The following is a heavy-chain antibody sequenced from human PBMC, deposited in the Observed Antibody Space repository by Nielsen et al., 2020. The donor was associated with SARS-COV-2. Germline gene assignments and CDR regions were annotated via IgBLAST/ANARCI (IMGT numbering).Heavy chain of an antibody. J-gene: IGHJ4*02. V-gene: IGHV1-18*04. Sequence: ASVKVSCKASGYTFTKYGISWVRQAPGQGLEWMGWISGNSDSAKYVKKFLGRVTMTTHSSTGTVYMELRSLRADDTAIYYCARWRTYGNGWDFWGQGTLVTVSS. CDR1: GYTFTKYG. D-gene: IGHD6-19*01. CDR3: ARWRTYGNGWDF. CDR2: ISGNSDSA.